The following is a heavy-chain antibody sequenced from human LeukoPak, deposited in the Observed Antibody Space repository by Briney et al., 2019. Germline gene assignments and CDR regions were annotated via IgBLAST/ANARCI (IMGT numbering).Heavy chain of an antibody. CDR1: GGSFSGYY. Sequence: SETLSLTCAVYGGSFSGYYWSWIRQPPGKGLEWIGEINHSGSTNYNPSLKSRVTISVATSKNQFPLKLSSVTAADTAVYYCARDKWYSSSSGPDYWGQGTLVTVSS. CDR3: ARDKWYSSSSGPDY. V-gene: IGHV4-34*01. J-gene: IGHJ4*02. CDR2: INHSGST. D-gene: IGHD6-6*01.